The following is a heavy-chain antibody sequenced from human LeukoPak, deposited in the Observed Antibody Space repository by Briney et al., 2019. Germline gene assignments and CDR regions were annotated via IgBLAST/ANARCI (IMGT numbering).Heavy chain of an antibody. J-gene: IGHJ4*02. D-gene: IGHD6-19*01. V-gene: IGHV3-7*01. CDR1: GFTFTTYW. CDR3: VRLSSGWFLGAEYYFDY. CDR2: IKQDGSEK. Sequence: PGGSLRLSCAASGFTFTTYWMSWVRQAPGKGLEWMANIKQDGSEKYYVDSVKGRFTISRDNAKNSLYLQMNSLRAEDTAVYYCVRLSSGWFLGAEYYFDYWGQGTLVTVSS.